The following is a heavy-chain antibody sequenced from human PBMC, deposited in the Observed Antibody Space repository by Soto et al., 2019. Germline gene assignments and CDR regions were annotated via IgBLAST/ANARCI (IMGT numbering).Heavy chain of an antibody. CDR1: GHSTNSDYY. D-gene: IGHD3-10*01. V-gene: IGHV4-38-2*02. CDR3: AKKGYYPSGRINLFDS. J-gene: IGHJ4*02. Sequence: SETLSLTCTVAGHSTNSDYYWGWIRQPPGKGLEWIGSIYPGGGTYYNPSLKSRVTISIDTSKNQFSLRLTSVTAADTAMYYCAKKGYYPSGRINLFDSWGQGTLVTVSS. CDR2: IYPGGGT.